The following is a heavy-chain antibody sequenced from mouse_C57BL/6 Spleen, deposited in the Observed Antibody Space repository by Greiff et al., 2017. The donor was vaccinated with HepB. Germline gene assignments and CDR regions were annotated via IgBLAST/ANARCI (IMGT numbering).Heavy chain of an antibody. Sequence: VQLQQPGAELVMPGASVKLSCKASGYTFTSYWMHWVKQRPGQGLEWIGEIDPSDSYTNYNQKFKGKSTLTVDKSSSTAYMQLSSLTSEDSAVYYCARSDYGSSHNYFDYWGQGTTLTVSS. CDR3: ARSDYGSSHNYFDY. J-gene: IGHJ2*01. V-gene: IGHV1-69*01. CDR2: IDPSDSYT. D-gene: IGHD1-1*01. CDR1: GYTFTSYW.